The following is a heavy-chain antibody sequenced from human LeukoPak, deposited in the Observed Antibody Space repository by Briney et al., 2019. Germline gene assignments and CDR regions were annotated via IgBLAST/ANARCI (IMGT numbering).Heavy chain of an antibody. Sequence: GGSLRLSCAASGFTFSYFDMHWVRQAPGKGLEWVATICYDGSNKSYADSVEGRFTISRDNSKKTLHLQMNSLRTEDTAVYYCARGLSYGSGTSPANWFDPWGQGTLVTVSS. CDR2: ICYDGSNK. CDR1: GFTFSYFD. D-gene: IGHD3-10*01. CDR3: ARGLSYGSGTSPANWFDP. J-gene: IGHJ5*02. V-gene: IGHV3-33*01.